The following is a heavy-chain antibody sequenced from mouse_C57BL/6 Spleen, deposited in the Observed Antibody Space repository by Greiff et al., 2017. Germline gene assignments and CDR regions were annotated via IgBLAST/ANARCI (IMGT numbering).Heavy chain of an antibody. J-gene: IGHJ2*01. CDR1: GFSLTSYG. CDR3: ARNEYYGPFDY. D-gene: IGHD1-1*01. Sequence: QVQLKESGPGLVQPSETLSITCTASGFSLTSYGVHWVRQSPGQGLEWLGVIWRGGSTDYNAAFMSRQSITKDNSESQVFLKMNSLQADDTAIYYCARNEYYGPFDYWGQGTTLTVSS. V-gene: IGHV2-5*01. CDR2: IWRGGST.